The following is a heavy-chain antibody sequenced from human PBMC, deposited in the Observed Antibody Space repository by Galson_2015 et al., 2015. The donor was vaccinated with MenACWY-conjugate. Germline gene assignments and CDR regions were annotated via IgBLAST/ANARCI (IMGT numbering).Heavy chain of an antibody. CDR3: ARGHYGMDV. CDR1: GFTFRNYW. CDR2: IKKDGSEK. J-gene: IGHJ6*02. V-gene: IGHV3-7*03. Sequence: SLRLSCAASGFTFRNYWMTWVRQAPGRGLEWVASIKKDGSEKYYVDSVKGRFTISRDNAKNSMYLEMNSLRVEDTAVYSCARGHYGMDVWG.